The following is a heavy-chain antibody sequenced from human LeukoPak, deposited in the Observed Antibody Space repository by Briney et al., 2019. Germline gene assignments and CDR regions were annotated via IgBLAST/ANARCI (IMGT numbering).Heavy chain of an antibody. CDR1: GGSISSYY. CDR2: LSKSGNT. J-gene: IGHJ4*02. V-gene: IGHV4-59*12. CDR3: AREGGPYRPLDY. Sequence: SETLSLTCTVSGGSISSYYWSWIRLPPGKGLEWIGYLSKSGNTNYSPSLKSRVTIFGDTSKNQFSLKLTSVTAADTAVYYCAREGGPYRPLDYSGQGTLVTVAS.